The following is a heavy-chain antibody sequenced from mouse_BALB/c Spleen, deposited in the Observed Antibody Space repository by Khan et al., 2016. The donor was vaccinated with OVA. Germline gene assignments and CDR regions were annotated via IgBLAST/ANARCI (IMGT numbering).Heavy chain of an antibody. V-gene: IGHV3-2*02. CDR3: TRKDYYDYDPFPY. J-gene: IGHJ3*01. Sequence: EVQLQESGPGLVKPSQSLSLTCTVTGYSITSEYAWNWIRQFPGNKLERMGYINYSGNTRYNPSLKSRISITRDTSKNQFFLQLNSVTTEDTATYYCTRKDYYDYDPFPYWGQGTLVTVSA. D-gene: IGHD2-4*01. CDR2: INYSGNT. CDR1: GYSITSEYA.